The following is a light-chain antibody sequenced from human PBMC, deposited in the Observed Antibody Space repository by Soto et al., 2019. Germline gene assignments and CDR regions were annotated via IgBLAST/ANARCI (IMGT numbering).Light chain of an antibody. CDR1: SSNIGSNY. CDR3: AAWDDSLSGRV. CDR2: RND. Sequence: QSVLTQPPSASGTPGQGVTVSCSGSSSNIGSNYVYWYQQLPGTAPKLLIYRNDQRPSGVPDRFSGSKSGTSASLAISGLRSEDEDDYYCAAWDDSLSGRVFGGGTQLTVL. J-gene: IGLJ2*01. V-gene: IGLV1-47*01.